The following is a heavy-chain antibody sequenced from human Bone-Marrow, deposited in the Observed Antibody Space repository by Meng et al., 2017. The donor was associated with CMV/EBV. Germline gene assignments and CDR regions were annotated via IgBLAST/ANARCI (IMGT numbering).Heavy chain of an antibody. CDR3: AKDHGYGYVRLFDY. D-gene: IGHD5-18*01. Sequence: GGSLRLSCAASGFTFSSYGMHWVRQAPGKGLEWVAVIWYDGSNKYYADSVKGRFTISRDNSKNTLYLQMNSLRAEDTAVYYCAKDHGYGYVRLFDYWGQGTLVTVSS. CDR2: IWYDGSNK. V-gene: IGHV3-33*06. J-gene: IGHJ4*02. CDR1: GFTFSSYG.